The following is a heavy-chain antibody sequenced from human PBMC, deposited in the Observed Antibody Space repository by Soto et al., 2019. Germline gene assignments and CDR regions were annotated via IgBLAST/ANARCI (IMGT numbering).Heavy chain of an antibody. CDR1: GGSISSSSYY. V-gene: IGHV4-39*01. CDR2: IYYSGST. CDR3: ARQIAWQCDY. Sequence: PSETLSLTCTVSGGSISSSSYYWGWIRQPPGKGLEWIGSIYYSGSTYYNPSLKSRVTISVDTSKNQFSLKLSSVTAADTAVYYCARQIAWQCDYWGQGTLVTVSS. J-gene: IGHJ4*02.